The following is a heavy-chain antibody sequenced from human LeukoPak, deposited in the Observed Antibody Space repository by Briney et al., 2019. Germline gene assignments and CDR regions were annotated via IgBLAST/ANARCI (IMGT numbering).Heavy chain of an antibody. V-gene: IGHV3-21*01. CDR1: GFTFSSYS. J-gene: IGHJ4*02. CDR3: AREYYDSIWELDYFDY. Sequence: PGGSLRLSCAASGFTFSSYSMNWVRQAPGKGLEWVSSISSSSSYIYYADSVKGRFTISRDNAKNSLYLQMNSLRAEDTAVYYCAREYYDSIWELDYFDYWGQGTLVTVSS. CDR2: ISSSSSYI. D-gene: IGHD3-22*01.